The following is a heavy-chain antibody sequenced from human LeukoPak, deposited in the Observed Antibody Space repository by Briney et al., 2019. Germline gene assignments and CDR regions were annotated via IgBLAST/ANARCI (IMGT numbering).Heavy chain of an antibody. CDR1: GGSISSYY. J-gene: IGHJ4*02. V-gene: IGHV4-59*01. CDR2: IYYSGSI. CDR3: ARGGYYDSSGYSD. Sequence: PSETLSLTCTVSGGSISSYYWSWIRQPPGKGLEWIGYIYYSGSINYNPSLKSRVTISVDTSKNQFSLKLSSVTAADTAVYYCARGGYYDSSGYSDWGQGTLVTVSS. D-gene: IGHD3-22*01.